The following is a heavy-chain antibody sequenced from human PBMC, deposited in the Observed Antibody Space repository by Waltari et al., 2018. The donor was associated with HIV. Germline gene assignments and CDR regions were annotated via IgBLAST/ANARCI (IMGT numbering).Heavy chain of an antibody. CDR3: VKEYQYSHSWYSYYGMDV. CDR2: ISWSGGST. Sequence: EVQVLASGGALVQPGGSLRLSCAASGFTFSNYGMRGVRQAPGKGLEWVSTISWSGGSTYYADSVKGRFTVSRDNSKNTLYLQMNSLRAEDTAVYFCVKEYQYSHSWYSYYGMDVWGQGTTVTVSS. CDR1: GFTFSNYG. D-gene: IGHD6-13*01. V-gene: IGHV3-23*01. J-gene: IGHJ6*02.